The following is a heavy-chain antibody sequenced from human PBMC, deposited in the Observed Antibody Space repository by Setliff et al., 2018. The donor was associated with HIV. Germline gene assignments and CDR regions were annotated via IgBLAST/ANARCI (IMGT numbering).Heavy chain of an antibody. CDR2: INPSGGST. D-gene: IGHD2-2*01. J-gene: IGHJ6*02. Sequence: ASVKVSCKASGYTFTSYYMHWVRQAPGQGLEWMGIINPSGGSTSYAQKFRGRVTMTRDTSTSTVYMELSSLRSEDTAVYYCASPIRSRENLYYYGTDVWGQGTTVTVSS. CDR1: GYTFTSYY. V-gene: IGHV1-46*01. CDR3: ASPIRSRENLYYYGTDV.